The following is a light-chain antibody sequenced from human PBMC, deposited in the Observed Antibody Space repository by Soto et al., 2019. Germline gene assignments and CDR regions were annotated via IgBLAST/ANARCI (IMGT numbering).Light chain of an antibody. CDR3: QQYGSSRT. CDR2: GAS. V-gene: IGKV3-20*01. CDR1: QSVNNNY. Sequence: ESVLTQSPSTLSLSPGERATLSCRASQSVNNNYLAWYQQKPGQTPRLLIYGASSRATGIPDRFSGSGSGADFTLSISRLEPEDFAVYYCQQYGSSRTFGQGTKVEI. J-gene: IGKJ1*01.